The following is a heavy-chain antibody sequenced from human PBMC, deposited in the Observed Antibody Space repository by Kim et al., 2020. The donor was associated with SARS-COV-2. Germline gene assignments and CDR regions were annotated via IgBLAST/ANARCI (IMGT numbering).Heavy chain of an antibody. CDR1: GFTFSDYY. J-gene: IGHJ6*02. V-gene: IGHV3-11*01. D-gene: IGHD3-10*01. Sequence: GGSLRLSCAASGFTFSDYYMSWIRQAPGNGLEWVSYISSSGSTIYYADSVKGRFTISRDNAKNSLYLQMNSLRAEDTAVYYCARTVRSRDYYYGMDVWGQGTTVTVSS. CDR3: ARTVRSRDYYYGMDV. CDR2: ISSSGSTI.